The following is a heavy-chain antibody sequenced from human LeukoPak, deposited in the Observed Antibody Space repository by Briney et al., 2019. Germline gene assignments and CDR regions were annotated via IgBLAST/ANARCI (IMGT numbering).Heavy chain of an antibody. D-gene: IGHD6-6*01. V-gene: IGHV1-69*01. Sequence: GASVKVSCKASGGTFSSYAISWVRQAPGQGLEWMGGIIPIFGTANYAQKFQGRVTITADESTSTAYMELSSLRSEDTAVYYCASLVAARPSQGYYYYMDVWGKGTTVTVSS. CDR1: GGTFSSYA. CDR3: ASLVAARPSQGYYYYMDV. CDR2: IIPIFGTA. J-gene: IGHJ6*03.